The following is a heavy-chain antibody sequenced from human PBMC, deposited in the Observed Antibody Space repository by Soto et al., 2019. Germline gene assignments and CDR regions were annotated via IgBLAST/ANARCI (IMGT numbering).Heavy chain of an antibody. Sequence: GGSLRLSCAASGFTFSSYCMHWVRKAPGKGLEWVAVIWYDGSNKYYADSVKGRFTISRDNSKNTLYLQMNSLRAEDTAVYYCARDADTAMVTYGMDVWGQGTTVTVSS. J-gene: IGHJ6*02. CDR3: ARDADTAMVTYGMDV. V-gene: IGHV3-33*01. CDR1: GFTFSSYC. D-gene: IGHD5-18*01. CDR2: IWYDGSNK.